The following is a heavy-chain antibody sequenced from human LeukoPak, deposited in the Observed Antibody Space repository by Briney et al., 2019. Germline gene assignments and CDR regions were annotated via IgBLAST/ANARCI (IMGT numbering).Heavy chain of an antibody. V-gene: IGHV3-72*01. J-gene: IGHJ4*02. CDR2: ITSKGDNYQT. CDR3: ARDVPGYSSNFDY. D-gene: IGHD6-13*01. Sequence: GGSLRLSCAASGFTLSDYHMDWVRQAPGKGLEWVGRITSKGDNYQTHYATAVKGRFTISRDDSKSSLYLQMNSLITEDTAVYYCARDVPGYSSNFDYWGQGTLVTVSS. CDR1: GFTLSDYH.